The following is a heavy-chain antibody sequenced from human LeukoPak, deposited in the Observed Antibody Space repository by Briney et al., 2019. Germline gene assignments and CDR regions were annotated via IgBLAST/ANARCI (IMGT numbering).Heavy chain of an antibody. CDR2: INHSGST. CDR3: ARTRTYYYGSGSYFDY. D-gene: IGHD3-10*01. Sequence: KPSETLSLTCAVYGGSFSGYYWSWIRQPPGKGLEWIGEINHSGSTNYNPSLKSRVTITVDTSKNQFSLKLSSVTAADTAVYYCARTRTYYYGSGSYFDYWGQGTLVTVSS. CDR1: GGSFSGYY. V-gene: IGHV4-34*01. J-gene: IGHJ4*02.